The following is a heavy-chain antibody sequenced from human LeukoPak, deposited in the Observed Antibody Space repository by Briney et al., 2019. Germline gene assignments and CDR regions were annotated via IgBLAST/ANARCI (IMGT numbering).Heavy chain of an antibody. CDR2: ISSDGRNK. J-gene: IGHJ4*02. CDR3: ARGRYFDWLKVLLDY. D-gene: IGHD3-9*01. V-gene: IGHV3-30-3*02. Sequence: GGSLRLSCAASGVTFSSNTMHWVRQAPGKGLEWVAVISSDGRNKYYPYSVNGRFTISRDNSKNTVYLQMNSLRAEDTAVYYCARGRYFDWLKVLLDYWGQGILVTVSS. CDR1: GVTFSSNT.